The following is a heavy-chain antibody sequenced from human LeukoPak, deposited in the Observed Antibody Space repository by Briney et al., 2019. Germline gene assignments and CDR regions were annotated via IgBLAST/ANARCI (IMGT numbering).Heavy chain of an antibody. V-gene: IGHV4-4*02. CDR2: IYHSGST. CDR3: ARDVYYYDSSGYYRDY. D-gene: IGHD3-22*01. J-gene: IGHJ4*02. Sequence: SETLSLTCAVSGGSISSSNWWSWVRQPPGKGLEWIGEIYHSGSTNYNPSLKSRVTISVDKSKNQFSLKLSSVTAADTAVYYCARDVYYYDSSGYYRDYWGQGTLVTVSS. CDR1: GGSISSSNW.